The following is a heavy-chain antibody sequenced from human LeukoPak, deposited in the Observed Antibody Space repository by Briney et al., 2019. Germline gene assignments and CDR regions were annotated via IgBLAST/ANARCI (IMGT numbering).Heavy chain of an antibody. CDR3: AREGFPPFGVVIKGPDAFDI. V-gene: IGHV3-30-3*01. D-gene: IGHD3-3*01. Sequence: GGSLRLSCAASGFTFSSYAMHWVRQAPGKGLEWVAVISYDGSNKYYADSVKGRFTISRDNSKNTLYLQMNSLRAEDTAVYYCAREGFPPFGVVIKGPDAFDIWGQGTMVTVSS. J-gene: IGHJ3*02. CDR2: ISYDGSNK. CDR1: GFTFSSYA.